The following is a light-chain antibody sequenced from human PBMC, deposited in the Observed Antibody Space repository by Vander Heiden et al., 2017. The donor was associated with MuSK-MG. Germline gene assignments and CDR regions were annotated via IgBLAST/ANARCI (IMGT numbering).Light chain of an antibody. Sequence: SVLTQPPSASGPPGQRVTISCSGSSSNIGSNTVNWYQQLPGTAPKLLIYRNNQRPSGVPDRFSGSKSGTSASLAISWLQSEDEADYYCAAWDDSLNGLVFGGGTKLTVL. CDR1: SSNIGSNT. CDR2: RNN. V-gene: IGLV1-44*01. CDR3: AAWDDSLNGLV. J-gene: IGLJ2*01.